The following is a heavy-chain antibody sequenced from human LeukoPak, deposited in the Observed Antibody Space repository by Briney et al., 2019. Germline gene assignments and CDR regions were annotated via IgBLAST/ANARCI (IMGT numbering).Heavy chain of an antibody. CDR2: IIPIFGTA. D-gene: IGHD2-2*01. J-gene: IGHJ6*03. CDR3: ARRGHQKGFSSTSKGYYYYYMDV. V-gene: IGHV1-69*06. CDR1: GGTFSSYA. Sequence: GASVKVSCKASGGTFSSYAISWVRQAPGQGLEWMGGIIPIFGTANYAQKFQGRVTITADKSTSTAYMELSSLRSEDTAVYYCARRGHQKGFSSTSKGYYYYYMDVWGKGTTVTISS.